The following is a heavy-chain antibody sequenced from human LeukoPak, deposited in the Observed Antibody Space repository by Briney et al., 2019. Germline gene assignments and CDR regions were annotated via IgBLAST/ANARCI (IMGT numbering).Heavy chain of an antibody. CDR3: AREIVGSCWYGPPDY. V-gene: IGHV4-34*01. CDR2: INHSGST. CDR1: GGSFSGYY. J-gene: IGHJ4*02. D-gene: IGHD6-13*01. Sequence: SETLSLTCAVYGGSFSGYYWSWIRQPPGKGLEWIGEINHSGSTNYNPSLKSRVTISVDTSKNQFSLKLSSVTAADTAVYYCAREIVGSCWYGPPDYWGQGTLVTVSS.